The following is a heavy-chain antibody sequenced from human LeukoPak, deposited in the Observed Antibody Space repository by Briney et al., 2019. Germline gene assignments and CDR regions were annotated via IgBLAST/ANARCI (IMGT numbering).Heavy chain of an antibody. D-gene: IGHD2-2*02. CDR2: IKQDGSEK. J-gene: IGHJ6*03. Sequence: GGSLRLSCAASGFTFSSYWMSWVRQAPGKGLEWVANIKQDGSEKYYVDSVKGRFTISRDNAKNSLYLQMNSLRAEDTAVYYCARNPAYCSSTSCYKRELYYYYYMDVWGKGTTVTVSS. CDR3: ARNPAYCSSTSCYKRELYYYYYMDV. CDR1: GFTFSSYW. V-gene: IGHV3-7*01.